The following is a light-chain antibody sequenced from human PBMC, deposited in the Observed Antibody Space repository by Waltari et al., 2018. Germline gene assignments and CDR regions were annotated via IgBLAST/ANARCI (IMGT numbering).Light chain of an antibody. Sequence: SSELTQDPAVSVALGPTVRNTCQGDSLTYYYANWYRQKPGQAPLLVMYDKNNRPSGIPDRFSGSCSGDTASLTITGAQAEDEADYYCNSRDSNGIPVVFGPGTKVTVL. J-gene: IGLJ1*01. CDR1: SLTYYY. CDR2: DKN. V-gene: IGLV3-19*01. CDR3: NSRDSNGIPVV.